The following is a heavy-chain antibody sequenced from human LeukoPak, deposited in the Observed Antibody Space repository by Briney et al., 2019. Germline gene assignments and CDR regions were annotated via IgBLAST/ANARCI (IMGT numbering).Heavy chain of an antibody. D-gene: IGHD5-24*01. CDR3: ARGKKYLGGYNFDY. V-gene: IGHV1-8*01. Sequence: ASVKVSCKASGYTFTSYDINWVRQATGQGLEWMGWMNPNSGNTGYAQKFQGRVTMTRNTSISTAYMELSSLRSEDTAVCYCARGKKYLGGYNFDYWGQGTLVTVSS. CDR2: MNPNSGNT. CDR1: GYTFTSYD. J-gene: IGHJ4*02.